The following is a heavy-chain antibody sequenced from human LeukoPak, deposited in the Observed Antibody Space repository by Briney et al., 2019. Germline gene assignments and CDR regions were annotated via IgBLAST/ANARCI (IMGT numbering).Heavy chain of an antibody. CDR1: GFTFSDYS. CDR3: ARDRSGSYPYYFDY. D-gene: IGHD1-26*01. Sequence: GGSLRLSCAASGFTFSDYSMNWVRQAPGKGLEWVSSISSRSAYIHYTDSVKGRFTISRDNAENSLYLQMNNLRADDTAVCYCARDRSGSYPYYFDYWGQGTVVTVSS. CDR2: ISSRSAYI. V-gene: IGHV3-21*01. J-gene: IGHJ4*02.